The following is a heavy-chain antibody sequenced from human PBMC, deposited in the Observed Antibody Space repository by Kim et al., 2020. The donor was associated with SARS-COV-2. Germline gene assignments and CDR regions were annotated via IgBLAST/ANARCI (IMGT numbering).Heavy chain of an antibody. J-gene: IGHJ6*02. CDR1: GFTFSSYA. D-gene: IGHD4-17*01. CDR3: ARDRDPDYGPHYYYYGMDV. CDR2: ISYDGSNK. Sequence: GGSLRLSCAASGFTFSSYAMHWVRQAPGKGLEWVAVISYDGSNKYYADSVKGRFTISRDNSKNTLYLQMNSLRAEDTAVYYCARDRDPDYGPHYYYYGMDVWGQGTTVTVSS. V-gene: IGHV3-30*04.